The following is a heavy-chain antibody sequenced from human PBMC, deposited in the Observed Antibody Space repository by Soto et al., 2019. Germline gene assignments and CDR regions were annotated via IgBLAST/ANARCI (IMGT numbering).Heavy chain of an antibody. CDR3: ARTRMIESWIDY. J-gene: IGHJ4*01. V-gene: IGHV4-59*01. CDR1: GDSISTYY. Sequence: QVQLQESGPGLRKPSETLSLTCDVSGDSISTYYWSWIRQPPGKGLEWIGYVYYSGSTLYNPSLESRVTLSLDMSKKQVSLKLSSVIAADTAVYYCARTRMIESWIDYWGHGTLVTVSS. D-gene: IGHD2-21*01. CDR2: VYYSGST.